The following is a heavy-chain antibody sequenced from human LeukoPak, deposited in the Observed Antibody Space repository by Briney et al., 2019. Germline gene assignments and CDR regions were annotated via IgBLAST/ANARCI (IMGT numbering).Heavy chain of an antibody. J-gene: IGHJ4*02. CDR1: GFTLDDYA. V-gene: IGHV3-9*01. CDR2: ISWNSGSI. CDR3: AKAMTAAGSLFDY. D-gene: IGHD6-13*01. Sequence: GRSLRLSCAASGFTLDDYAMHWVRQAPGKGLEWVSGISWNSGSIGYADSVKGRFTISRDNAKNSLYLQMNSLRAEDTALYYCAKAMTAAGSLFDYWGQGTLVTVSS.